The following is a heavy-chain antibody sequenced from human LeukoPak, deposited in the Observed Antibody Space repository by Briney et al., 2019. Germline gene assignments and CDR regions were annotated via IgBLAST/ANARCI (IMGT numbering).Heavy chain of an antibody. CDR2: IRSDGSST. V-gene: IGHV3-64*01. CDR1: GFSFSAYI. Sequence: GSLRLSCVASGFSFSAYIMHWVRQAPGKGLEYVSAIRSDGSSTFYPNSVKGRFTISRDNSKSTLYLQMGSLRAEDTAVYYCTRRYGGHSGWAGYHDSWGQGTLVTVSS. D-gene: IGHD6-19*01. J-gene: IGHJ4*02. CDR3: TRRYGGHSGWAGYHDS.